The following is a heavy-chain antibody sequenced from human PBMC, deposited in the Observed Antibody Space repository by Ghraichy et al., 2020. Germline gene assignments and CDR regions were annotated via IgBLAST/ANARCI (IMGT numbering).Heavy chain of an antibody. V-gene: IGHV3-74*03. D-gene: IGHD6-19*01. CDR2: IDRDGSST. CDR1: GFTFSNHW. CDR3: VREDKQWLPRGWFDP. Sequence: GGSLRLSCEASGFTFSNHWMHWVRQVPGKGLMWVSRIDRDGSSTMYADSVKGRFTISRDNANNTLHLQMNSLRAEDTAVYFCVREDKQWLPRGWFDPWGQGVFVTVSS. J-gene: IGHJ5*02.